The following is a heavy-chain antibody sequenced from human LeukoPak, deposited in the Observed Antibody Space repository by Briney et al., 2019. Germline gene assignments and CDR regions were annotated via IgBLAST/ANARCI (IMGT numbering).Heavy chain of an antibody. CDR2: IYYSGST. CDR1: GGSFSGYY. J-gene: IGHJ3*02. V-gene: IGHV4-34*01. D-gene: IGHD3-9*01. CDR3: ARPELLRYFDWLSAPTDAFDI. Sequence: PSETLSLTCAVYGGSFSGYYWSWIRQPPGKGLEWIGSIYYSGSTYYNPSLKSRVTISVDTSKNQFSLKLSSVTAADTAVYYCARPELLRYFDWLSAPTDAFDIWGQGTMVTVSS.